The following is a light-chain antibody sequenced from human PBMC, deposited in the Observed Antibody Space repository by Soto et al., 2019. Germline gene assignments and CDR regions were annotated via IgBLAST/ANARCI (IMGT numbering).Light chain of an antibody. J-gene: IGLJ1*01. Sequence: QSVLTQPPSASGSPGQSVTISCTGTSSDVGGYNYVSWYQQYPGRAPKLMIYEVTKRPSGVPDRFSGSKSGNMASLTVSGLQAEDEADYYCTSYTSSTPFYVFGTGTKVTVL. V-gene: IGLV2-8*01. CDR2: EVT. CDR3: TSYTSSTPFYV. CDR1: SSDVGGYNY.